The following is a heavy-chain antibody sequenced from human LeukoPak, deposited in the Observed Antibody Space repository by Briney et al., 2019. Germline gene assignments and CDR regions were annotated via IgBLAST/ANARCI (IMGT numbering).Heavy chain of an antibody. V-gene: IGHV4-34*01. CDR2: INHSGST. D-gene: IGHD3-9*01. CDR1: GGSFSRYY. Sequence: SETLSLTCAVNGGSFSRYYWSWIRQPPGKGLEWIGEINHSGSTNYNPSLKSRVTISVDTSKNQFSLKLSSVTAADTAVYYCASRARVLRYFDWSQYYYYMDVWGKGTTVTISS. CDR3: ASRARVLRYFDWSQYYYYMDV. J-gene: IGHJ6*03.